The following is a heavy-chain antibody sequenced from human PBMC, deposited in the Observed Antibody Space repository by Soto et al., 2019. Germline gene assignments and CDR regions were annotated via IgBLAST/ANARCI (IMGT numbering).Heavy chain of an antibody. D-gene: IGHD3-10*01. CDR3: ARSVQVRGGLITSGLAWFDP. CDR2: IYHSGST. V-gene: IGHV4-31*02. CDR1: GDSISSGGYY. Sequence: PSETLSLTCTVSGDSISSGGYYWSWIRQHPGKGPEWMGYIYHSGSTFYRPSLKSRVSISRDTSKNQFSLKLTSVTAADTAIYYCARSVQVRGGLITSGLAWFDPWGQGILVTVSS. J-gene: IGHJ5*02.